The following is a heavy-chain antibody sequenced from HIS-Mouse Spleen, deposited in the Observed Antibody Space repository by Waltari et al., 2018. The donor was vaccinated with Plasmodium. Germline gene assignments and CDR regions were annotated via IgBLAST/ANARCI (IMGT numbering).Heavy chain of an antibody. CDR1: GGSFSGYY. V-gene: IGHV4-34*01. J-gene: IGHJ2*01. CDR2: INHSGST. Sequence: QVQLQQWGAGLLKPSETLSLTCAVYGGSFSGYYWSLIRQPPGKGLEWIGEINHSGSTNYNPSLKSRVTISVDTSKNQFSLKLSSVTAADTAVYYCARGLRGHYWYFDLWGRGTLVTVSS. CDR3: ARGLRGHYWYFDL. D-gene: IGHD3-10*01.